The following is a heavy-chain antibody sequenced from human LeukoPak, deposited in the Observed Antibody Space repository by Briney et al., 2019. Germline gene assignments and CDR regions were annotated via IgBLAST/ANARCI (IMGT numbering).Heavy chain of an antibody. V-gene: IGHV3-9*01. CDR3: AKGGTSIADAFDY. CDR1: GFIFNNYA. J-gene: IGHJ4*02. D-gene: IGHD6-6*01. Sequence: GGSLRLSCAGSGFIFNNYAMHWVRQAPGKGLEWVSGISWNSGSIGYADSVKGRFTISRDNAKNSLYLQMNSLRAEDTALYYCAKGGTSIADAFDYWGQGTLVTVSS. CDR2: ISWNSGSI.